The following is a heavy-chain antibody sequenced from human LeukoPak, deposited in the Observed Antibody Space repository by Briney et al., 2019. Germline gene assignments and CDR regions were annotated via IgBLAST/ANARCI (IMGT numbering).Heavy chain of an antibody. J-gene: IGHJ4*02. D-gene: IGHD6-6*01. CDR2: IYYSGST. Sequence: SETLSLTCTVSGGSISTYYWSWIRQPPGKGLEWIGYIYYSGSTNYNPSLKSRVTISVDTSKNQFSLKLSSVTAADTAVYYCARLGDSSSSIRWGQGTLVTVSS. CDR3: ARLGDSSSSIR. CDR1: GGSISTYY. V-gene: IGHV4-59*08.